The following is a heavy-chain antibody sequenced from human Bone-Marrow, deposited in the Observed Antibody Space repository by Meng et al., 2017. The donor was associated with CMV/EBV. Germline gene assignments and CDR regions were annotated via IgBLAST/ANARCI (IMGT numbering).Heavy chain of an antibody. Sequence: GSLRLSCSVSGGAISNHYWSWIRQPPGKGLEWIGYVYYSGTTNYNPSLKSRVSISVDTSKNQFSLKLSSVTAADTAVYYCARARGSHYFDYWGQGTLVTVSS. CDR2: VYYSGTT. CDR1: GGAISNHY. D-gene: IGHD3-10*01. V-gene: IGHV4-59*11. CDR3: ARARGSHYFDY. J-gene: IGHJ4*02.